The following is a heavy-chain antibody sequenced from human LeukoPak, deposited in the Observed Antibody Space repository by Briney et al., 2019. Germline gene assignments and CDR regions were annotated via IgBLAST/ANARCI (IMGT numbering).Heavy chain of an antibody. CDR3: ARESGSYHFNRWFDP. CDR2: IKQDGSEK. CDR1: GFTFSSYW. Sequence: PGGSLRLSCAASGFTFSSYWMSWVRQAPGKGLEWVANIKQDGSEKYYVDSVKGRFTISRDNAKNSLYLQMNSLRAEDTAVYYCARESGSYHFNRWFDPWGQGTLVTVSS. J-gene: IGHJ5*02. D-gene: IGHD1-26*01. V-gene: IGHV3-7*01.